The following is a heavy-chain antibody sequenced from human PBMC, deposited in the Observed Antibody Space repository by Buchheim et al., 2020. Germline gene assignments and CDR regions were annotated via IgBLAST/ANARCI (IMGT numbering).Heavy chain of an antibody. V-gene: IGHV3-21*01. CDR1: GFTFSSYS. J-gene: IGHJ4*02. D-gene: IGHD4-17*01. CDR2: ITSYNFI. CDR3: SRCNGDYAGLDY. Sequence: EVQLVESGGGLVKPGGSLRLSCAASGFTFSSYSMHWVRQAPGKGLEWVSSITSYNFIYYADSVRGRFTISRDNAKNSLYLQMNSLRAEDTAVYYCSRCNGDYAGLDYWGQGTL.